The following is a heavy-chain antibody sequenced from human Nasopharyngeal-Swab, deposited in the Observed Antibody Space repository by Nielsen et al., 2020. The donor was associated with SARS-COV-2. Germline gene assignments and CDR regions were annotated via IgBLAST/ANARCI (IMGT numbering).Heavy chain of an antibody. CDR3: AREGILWFGEEMWLFFDY. Sequence: WIRQPPGKGLEWIGYIYHSGSTYYNPSLKSRVTISVDRSKNQFFLKLSSVTAADTAVYYCAREGILWFGEEMWLFFDYWGQGTLVTVSS. V-gene: IGHV4-30-2*01. D-gene: IGHD3-10*01. J-gene: IGHJ4*02. CDR2: IYHSGST.